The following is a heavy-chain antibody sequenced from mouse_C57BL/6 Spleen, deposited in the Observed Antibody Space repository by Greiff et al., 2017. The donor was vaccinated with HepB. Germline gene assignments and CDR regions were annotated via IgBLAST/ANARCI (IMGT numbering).Heavy chain of an antibody. CDR1: GFTFSSYA. D-gene: IGHD1-1*01. CDR3: ARDERDYYGSSYSAY. Sequence: EVHLVESGGGLVKPGGSLKLSCAASGFTFSSYAMSWVRQTPEKRLEWVATISDGGSYTYYPDNVKGRFTISRDNAKNNLYLQMSHLKSEDTAMYYCARDERDYYGSSYSAYWGQGTLVTVSA. CDR2: ISDGGSYT. V-gene: IGHV5-4*01. J-gene: IGHJ3*01.